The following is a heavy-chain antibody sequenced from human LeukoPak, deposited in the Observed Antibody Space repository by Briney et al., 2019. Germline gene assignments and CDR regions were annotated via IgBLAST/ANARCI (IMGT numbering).Heavy chain of an antibody. CDR3: ARVRPYYDSSGYYFDY. Sequence: SQTLSLTCTVSGGSISSYYWSWIRQPPGKGLEWIGYIYYSGSTNYNPSLKSRVTISVDTSKNQFSLKLSSVTAADTAVYYCARVRPYYDSSGYYFDYWGQGTPVTVSS. J-gene: IGHJ4*02. CDR2: IYYSGST. D-gene: IGHD3-22*01. V-gene: IGHV4-59*01. CDR1: GGSISSYY.